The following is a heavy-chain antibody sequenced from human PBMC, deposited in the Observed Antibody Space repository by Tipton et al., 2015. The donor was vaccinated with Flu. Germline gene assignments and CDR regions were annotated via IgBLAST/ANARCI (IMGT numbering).Heavy chain of an antibody. Sequence: QLVQSGAEVKQPGSSMKVSCKSSGGTFGTSSVSWLRQAPGQGLEWVGGIIPIFGTTNFSQMFKDRVAISADKATGTAYMELSRLRSEDTAIYYCARETSCYSSSGYYYSSTCAFDIWGQGTLVTVSS. CDR1: GGTFGTSS. CDR3: ARETSCYSSSGYYYSSTCAFDI. J-gene: IGHJ3*02. V-gene: IGHV1-69*06. CDR2: IIPIFGTT. D-gene: IGHD3-22*01.